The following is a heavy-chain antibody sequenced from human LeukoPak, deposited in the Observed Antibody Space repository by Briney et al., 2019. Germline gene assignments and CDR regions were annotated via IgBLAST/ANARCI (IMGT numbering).Heavy chain of an antibody. CDR1: GFTFSSYG. V-gene: IGHV3-33*08. Sequence: GGSLRLSCAASGFTFSSYGMHWVRQAPGKGLEWVAVIWYGGSNKYYADSVKGRFTISRDNSKNTLYLQMNSLRAEDTAVYYCAKGSYCSSTSCHREYYFDYWGQGTLVTVSS. J-gene: IGHJ4*02. CDR2: IWYGGSNK. CDR3: AKGSYCSSTSCHREYYFDY. D-gene: IGHD2-2*02.